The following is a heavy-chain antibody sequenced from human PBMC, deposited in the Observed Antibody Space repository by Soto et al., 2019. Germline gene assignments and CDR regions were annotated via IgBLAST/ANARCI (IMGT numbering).Heavy chain of an antibody. CDR3: ASQMGTYDILTGYYPYYGMDV. D-gene: IGHD3-9*01. V-gene: IGHV4-39*01. CDR2: IYYSGST. CDR1: GGSISSSSYY. Sequence: QLQLQESGPGLVKPSETLSLTCTVSGGSISSSSYYWGWIRQPPGKGLEWIGSIYYSGSTYYNPSLKSRVTISVDTSKNQFSLKLSSVTAADTAVYYCASQMGTYDILTGYYPYYGMDVWGQGTTVTVSS. J-gene: IGHJ6*02.